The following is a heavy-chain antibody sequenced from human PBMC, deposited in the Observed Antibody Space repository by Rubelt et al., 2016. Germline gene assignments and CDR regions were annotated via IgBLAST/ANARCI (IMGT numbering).Heavy chain of an antibody. D-gene: IGHD3-10*01. Sequence: QVQLQQWGAGLLKPSETLSLTCAVYGGSFSGYYWSWIRQPPGKGLEWIGEINHSGSTNYNPSLKSRVTISVDTSKNQFSLKRSSVTAADTAVYYCARGYDYYGSGRGDAFDIWGQGTMVTVSS. J-gene: IGHJ3*02. CDR1: GGSFSGYY. CDR3: ARGYDYYGSGRGDAFDI. V-gene: IGHV4-34*01. CDR2: INHSGST.